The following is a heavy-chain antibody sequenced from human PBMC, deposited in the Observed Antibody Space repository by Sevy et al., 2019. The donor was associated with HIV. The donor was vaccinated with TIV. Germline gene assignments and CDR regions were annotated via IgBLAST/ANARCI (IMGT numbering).Heavy chain of an antibody. CDR2: IYSGGAT. CDR1: GFTVSSNY. CDR3: ARGGLDSNWFRSFDY. J-gene: IGHJ4*02. V-gene: IGHV3-53*01. Sequence: GGSLRLSCTASGFTVSSNYMSWVRQAPGKGLEWVSLIYSGGATYYADSVNGRFTISGDDSKNTLYLQMDSLRAEDTAVYYCARGGLDSNWFRSFDYWGRGTLVTVSS. D-gene: IGHD6-13*01.